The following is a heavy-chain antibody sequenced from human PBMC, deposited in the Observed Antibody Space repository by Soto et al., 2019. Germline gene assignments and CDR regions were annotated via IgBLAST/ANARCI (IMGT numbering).Heavy chain of an antibody. CDR1: GGSVSSGSYY. D-gene: IGHD5-12*01. CDR3: ARVDRWLQFSDI. CDR2: IYYSGST. Sequence: QVQLQESGPGLVKPSETLSLTCTVSGGSVSSGSYYWSWIRQPPGKGLEWIGYIYYSGSTNYNPSLKSRVTISVDTSKNQFSLKLSSVTAADTAVYYCARVDRWLQFSDIRGQGTMVTVSS. J-gene: IGHJ3*02. V-gene: IGHV4-61*01.